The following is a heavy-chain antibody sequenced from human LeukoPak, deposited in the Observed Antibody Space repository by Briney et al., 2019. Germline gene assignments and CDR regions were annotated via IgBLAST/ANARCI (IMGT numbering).Heavy chain of an antibody. CDR2: ISSNGGST. CDR1: GFTFSSYA. V-gene: IGHV3-64*01. J-gene: IGHJ4*02. Sequence: GGSLRLSCAASGFTFSSYAMHWVRQAPGKGLEYVSAISSNGGSTYYANSVKGRFTISRDNSKNTLYLQMGSLRAEDMAVYYCARSISGYSYLYFDYWGQGTLVTVSS. D-gene: IGHD3-22*01. CDR3: ARSISGYSYLYFDY.